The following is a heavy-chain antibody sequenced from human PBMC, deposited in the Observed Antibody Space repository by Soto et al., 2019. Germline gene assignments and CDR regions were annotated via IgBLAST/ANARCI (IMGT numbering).Heavy chain of an antibody. CDR2: ISSSGGTT. CDR3: AKPGYLEQWLVRGYFDY. D-gene: IGHD6-19*01. Sequence: VQLLDSGGGLVQPGGSLRLSCAASGFTFNNYAMSWVRQAPGKGLEWVSAISSSGGTTYYADSVKGRFIISRDNSKKPLYLQMNSLRADDTAIYYCAKPGYLEQWLVRGYFDYWGQGALVTVSS. CDR1: GFTFNNYA. V-gene: IGHV3-23*01. J-gene: IGHJ4*02.